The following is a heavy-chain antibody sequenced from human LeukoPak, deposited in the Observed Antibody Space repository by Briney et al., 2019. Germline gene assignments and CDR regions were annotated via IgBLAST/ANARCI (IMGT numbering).Heavy chain of an antibody. CDR2: IKPDGSDK. CDR3: ATISAQTFDI. J-gene: IGHJ3*02. CDR1: AFSFRSHW. D-gene: IGHD5-24*01. Sequence: PGGSLRLSCVVSAFSFRSHWVNWVRQSPGKGLEWVANIKPDGSDKYYVDSARGRFTVSRDNAKNSAFLQMNSLRAEDTAIYYCATISAQTFDIWGQGTLISVSS. V-gene: IGHV3-7*01.